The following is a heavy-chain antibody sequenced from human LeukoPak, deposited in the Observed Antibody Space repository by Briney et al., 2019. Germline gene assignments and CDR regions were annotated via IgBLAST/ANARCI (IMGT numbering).Heavy chain of an antibody. D-gene: IGHD3-10*01. CDR1: GFTFRSYW. V-gene: IGHV3-7*01. Sequence: PGGSLRLSCAASGFTFRSYWMSWVRQAPGKGLEWVANIKHDGSEKYYVDSVKGRFTISRDSAKNSLYLQMNSLGAEDTAVYYCARRYYGLDYWGQGTLVTVSS. J-gene: IGHJ4*02. CDR3: ARRYYGLDY. CDR2: IKHDGSEK.